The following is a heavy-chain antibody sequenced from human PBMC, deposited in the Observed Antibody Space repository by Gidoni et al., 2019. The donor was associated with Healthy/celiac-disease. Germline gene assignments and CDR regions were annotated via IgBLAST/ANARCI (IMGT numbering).Heavy chain of an antibody. J-gene: IGHJ3*02. CDR2: ISGSGGST. D-gene: IGHD3-22*01. CDR1: GFTFRSYA. Sequence: EVPLVESGGGLVQPGGSLRLSCAASGFTFRSYAMSWVRQAPGKGLEWVSAISGSGGSTYYADSVKGRFTISRDNSKNTLYLQMNSLRAEDTAVYYCAKYYYDTPDAFDIWGQGTMVTVSS. V-gene: IGHV3-23*04. CDR3: AKYYYDTPDAFDI.